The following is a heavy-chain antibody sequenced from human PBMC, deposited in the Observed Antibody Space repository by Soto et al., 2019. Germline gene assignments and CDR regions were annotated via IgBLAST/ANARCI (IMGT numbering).Heavy chain of an antibody. V-gene: IGHV4-31*03. CDR1: GGSMSSGGYY. CDR3: ARVAVAGTLREYYYYGMDV. CDR2: IYYSGST. D-gene: IGHD6-19*01. J-gene: IGHJ6*02. Sequence: TRDLGCTVSGGSMSSGGYYWMWIRQHPGKVLEWIGYIYYSGSTYYNPSLKSRVTISVDTSKNQFSLKLSSATAADTAVYYCARVAVAGTLREYYYYGMDVWGQGTTVTVSS.